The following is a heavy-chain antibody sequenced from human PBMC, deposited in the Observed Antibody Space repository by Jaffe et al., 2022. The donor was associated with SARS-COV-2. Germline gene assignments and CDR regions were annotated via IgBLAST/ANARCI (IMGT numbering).Heavy chain of an antibody. CDR3: AKDSGYDLSAFDI. CDR2: ISSDGNNK. CDR1: GFRFRSSG. D-gene: IGHD5-12*01. J-gene: IGHJ3*02. Sequence: QVHLVESGGGVVQPGKSLRLSCAASGFRFRSSGFHWVRQAPGKGLEWVAVISSDGNNKFYADSVKGRLSISRDNSENTVDLQMNSLRPEDTAIYYCAKDSGYDLSAFDIWGRGTMVTVSS. V-gene: IGHV3-30*18.